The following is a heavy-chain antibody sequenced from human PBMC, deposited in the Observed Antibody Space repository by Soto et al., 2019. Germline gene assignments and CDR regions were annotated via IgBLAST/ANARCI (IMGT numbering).Heavy chain of an antibody. J-gene: IGHJ4*02. CDR3: TMSAISPYGGLIGPFDY. D-gene: IGHD3-16*02. Sequence: QVQLAQSGAEERKPGASVKVSCEATGYTFTAYAMHWVRQAPGQRLEWMGWINPANGNTKYSQKFQGRLTITSDTSANTGYMELNSPSSEDTAMYYCTMSAISPYGGLIGPFDYWGQGNLVTVSS. CDR2: INPANGNT. V-gene: IGHV1-3*05. CDR1: GYTFTAYA.